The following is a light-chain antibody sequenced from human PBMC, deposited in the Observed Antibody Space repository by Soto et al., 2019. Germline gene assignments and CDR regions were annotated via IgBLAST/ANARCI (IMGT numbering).Light chain of an antibody. V-gene: IGKV3-11*01. J-gene: IGKJ1*01. Sequence: EIVLTQSPATLSLSPGGRATLSCRASQSVSSYLAWYQQKPGQAPRLLIYDASPRATGIPARFSGSGSGTDFTLTITSLEPEDFAVYYCQQRSNWPPTFGQGTKWIS. CDR2: DAS. CDR3: QQRSNWPPT. CDR1: QSVSSY.